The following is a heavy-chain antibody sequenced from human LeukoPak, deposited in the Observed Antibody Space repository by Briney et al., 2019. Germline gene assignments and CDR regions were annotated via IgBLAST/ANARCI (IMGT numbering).Heavy chain of an antibody. Sequence: GASVKVSCKASGYTFTSYGISWVRQAPGQGLEWMGWISAYNGNTNYAQKLQGRVTMTTDTSTSTAYMELRSLRSDDTAVYYCARGLRLWGEGYYYYYMDVWGKGTTVTISS. CDR2: ISAYNGNT. J-gene: IGHJ6*03. V-gene: IGHV1-18*01. CDR3: ARGLRLWGEGYYYYYMDV. CDR1: GYTFTSYG. D-gene: IGHD3-16*01.